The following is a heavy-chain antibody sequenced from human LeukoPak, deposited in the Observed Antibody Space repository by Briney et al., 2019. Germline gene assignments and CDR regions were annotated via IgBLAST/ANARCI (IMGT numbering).Heavy chain of an antibody. CDR1: GFTFSSYA. D-gene: IGHD1-26*01. V-gene: IGHV3-23*01. Sequence: GGSLRLSCAASGFTFSSYAMSWVRQAPGKGLEWVSAISGGGANTYYADSVKGRFTISRDNSKNTLDLQMNSLRAEDTAAYYCAKGSNRYSGSYTDYWGQGTLVTVSS. CDR2: ISGGGANT. CDR3: AKGSNRYSGSYTDY. J-gene: IGHJ4*02.